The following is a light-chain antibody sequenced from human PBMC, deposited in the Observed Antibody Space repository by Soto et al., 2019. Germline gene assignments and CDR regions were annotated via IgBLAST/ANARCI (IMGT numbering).Light chain of an antibody. CDR1: SSDVGGYNY. CDR2: DVS. J-gene: IGLJ1*01. V-gene: IGLV2-14*03. Sequence: QSVLTQPAPLSGSPGQSITLSFPGTSSDVGGYNYVSWYQQHPGKAPKLMIYDVSDRPSGVSNRFSGSKSGNTASLTISGLQAEDEADYFCSSYTSSSTPFVFGTGTKVTVL. CDR3: SSYTSSSTPFV.